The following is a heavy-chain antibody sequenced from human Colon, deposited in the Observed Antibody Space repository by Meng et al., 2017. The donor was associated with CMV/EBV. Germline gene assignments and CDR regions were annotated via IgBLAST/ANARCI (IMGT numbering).Heavy chain of an antibody. V-gene: IGHV4-34*01. CDR2: INHSGST. J-gene: IGHJ3*02. CDR3: ARGGARITGTRRGAFDI. CDR1: GGSFSGYY. D-gene: IGHD1-20*01. Sequence: SETLSLTCAVYGGSFSGYYWSWIRQPPGKGLEWIGEINHSGSTNYNPSLKSRVTISVDTSKNQFSLKRSSVTAADTAVYYWARGGARITGTRRGAFDIWGQGTMVTVSS.